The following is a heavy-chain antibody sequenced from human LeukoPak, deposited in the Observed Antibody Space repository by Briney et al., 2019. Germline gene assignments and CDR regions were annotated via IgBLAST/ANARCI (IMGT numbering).Heavy chain of an antibody. V-gene: IGHV4-39*07. Sequence: SETLSLTCTVSGGSISSSSYYWGWIRQPPGKGLEWIGSIYYSGSTYYNPSLKSRVTISVDTSKNQFSLKLSSVTAADTAVYYCARIVGATTGFYYYYYMDVWGKGTTVTVSS. CDR1: GGSISSSSYY. CDR3: ARIVGATTGFYYYYYMDV. D-gene: IGHD1-26*01. CDR2: IYYSGST. J-gene: IGHJ6*03.